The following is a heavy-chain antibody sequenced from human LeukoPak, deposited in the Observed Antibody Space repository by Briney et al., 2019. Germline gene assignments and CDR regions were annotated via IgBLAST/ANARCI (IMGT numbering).Heavy chain of an antibody. Sequence: SETLSLTCTVSGGSISSGDYYWTWIRQHPGKGLEWIGYIYHSGYTYYNPSLKSRVTMSLDTSKNKFSLKLSCVTAADTAVYYCVRGRYDSSGYNYWYFDLWGRGTLVTVSS. CDR2: IYHSGYT. D-gene: IGHD3-22*01. CDR1: GGSISSGDYY. J-gene: IGHJ2*01. CDR3: VRGRYDSSGYNYWYFDL. V-gene: IGHV4-31*03.